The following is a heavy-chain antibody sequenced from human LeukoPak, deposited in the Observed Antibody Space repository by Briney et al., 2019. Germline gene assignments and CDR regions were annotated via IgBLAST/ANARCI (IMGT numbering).Heavy chain of an antibody. D-gene: IGHD5-18*01. CDR1: GYTFTSYA. V-gene: IGHV1-3*01. J-gene: IGHJ6*02. Sequence: GASVKVSCKASGYTFTSYAMHWVRQAPGQRLEWMGWINAGNGNTKYSQKFQGRVTITRDTSASTAYMELSSLRSEDTAVYYCARAGPYSYDLILAGYYGMDVWGQGTTVTVSS. CDR2: INAGNGNT. CDR3: ARAGPYSYDLILAGYYGMDV.